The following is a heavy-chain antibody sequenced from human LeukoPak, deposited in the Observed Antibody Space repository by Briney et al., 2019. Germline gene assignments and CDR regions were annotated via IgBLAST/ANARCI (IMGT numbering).Heavy chain of an antibody. CDR2: ISGSGGST. D-gene: IGHD6-19*01. V-gene: IGHV3-23*01. CDR1: GFTFSSYA. Sequence: PGGSLRLSCAASGFTFSSYAMSWVRQAPGKGLEWVSAISGSGGSTYYADSVKGRFTISRDNSKNTLYLQMNSLRAEDTAVYYCAKDFGLPYSSGWYSRDDAFDIWGQGTMVTVSS. J-gene: IGHJ3*02. CDR3: AKDFGLPYSSGWYSRDDAFDI.